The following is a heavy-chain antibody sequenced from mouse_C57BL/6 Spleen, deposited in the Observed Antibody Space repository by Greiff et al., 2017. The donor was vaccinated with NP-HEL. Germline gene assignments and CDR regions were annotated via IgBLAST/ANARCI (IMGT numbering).Heavy chain of an antibody. V-gene: IGHV5-17*01. CDR1: GFTFSDYG. CDR2: ISSGSSTI. D-gene: IGHD1-1*01. Sequence: DVKLQESGGGLVKPGGSLKLSCAASGFTFSDYGMHWVRQAPEKGLEWVAYISSGSSTIYYADTVKGRFTISRDNAKNTLFLQMTSLRSEDTAMYYCAKPYYYGSSLDYWGQGTTLTVSS. J-gene: IGHJ2*01. CDR3: AKPYYYGSSLDY.